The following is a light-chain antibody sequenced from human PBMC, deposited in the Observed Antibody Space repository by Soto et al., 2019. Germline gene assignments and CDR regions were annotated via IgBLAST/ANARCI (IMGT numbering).Light chain of an antibody. V-gene: IGLV3-9*01. CDR1: NIGSKN. CDR3: QVWDSSTARV. J-gene: IGLJ3*02. CDR2: RDS. Sequence: SYELTQPLSVSVALGQTARITCGGNNIGSKNVQWDQQKPGQVPVLVIYRDSNRPSGIPERFSGSNSGNTATLTISRAQAGDEAGYYCQVWDSSTARVFGGGTKLTVL.